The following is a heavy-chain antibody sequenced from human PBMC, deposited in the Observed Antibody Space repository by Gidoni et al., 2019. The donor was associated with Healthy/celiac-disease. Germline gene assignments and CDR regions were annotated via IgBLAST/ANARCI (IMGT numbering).Heavy chain of an antibody. V-gene: IGHV3-33*08. J-gene: IGHJ4*02. CDR2: IWYDGSNK. Sequence: QVQLVGSGGGVVKPGGSLGLSGAPLGLPSVSYGRHWVRQAPGKGLEWVAVIWYDGSNKYYADSVKGRFTISRDNSKNTLYLQMNSLRAEDTAVYYCARDGYYYDSSGYLSYWGQGTLVTVSS. CDR1: GLPSVSYG. CDR3: ARDGYYYDSSGYLSY. D-gene: IGHD3-22*01.